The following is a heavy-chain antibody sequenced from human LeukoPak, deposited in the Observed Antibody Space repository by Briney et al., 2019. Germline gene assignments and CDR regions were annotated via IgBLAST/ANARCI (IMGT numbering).Heavy chain of an antibody. CDR2: IRQDGGET. CDR1: GFTLSSHW. J-gene: IGHJ6*02. CDR3: ARDGRPAAIYYYYYGMDV. V-gene: IGHV3-7*01. D-gene: IGHD2-2*02. Sequence: GGSLRLSCAASGFTLSSHWMGWIRQAPGKGLEWVANIRQDGGETYYVDSVKGRFTISRDNSKNTLYLQMNSLRAEDTAVYYCARDGRPAAIYYYYYGMDVWGQGTTVTVSS.